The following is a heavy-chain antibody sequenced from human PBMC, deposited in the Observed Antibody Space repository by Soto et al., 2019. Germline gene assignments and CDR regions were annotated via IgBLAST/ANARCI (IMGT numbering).Heavy chain of an antibody. CDR2: ISTSERIK. Sequence: EVQLVASGGGLVQPGGSLRLSCEVSGFTFSGYEMNWVRQAPGEGLGWVSYISTSERIKYYADSVKGRFTISGDNAKNYLYLQMNNLRVEDTAVYFCARETLTLFQVGRGKASYGLDVWGQGTTVIVSP. CDR3: ARETLTLFQVGRGKASYGLDV. J-gene: IGHJ6*01. CDR1: GFTFSGYE. V-gene: IGHV3-48*03. D-gene: IGHD3-3*01.